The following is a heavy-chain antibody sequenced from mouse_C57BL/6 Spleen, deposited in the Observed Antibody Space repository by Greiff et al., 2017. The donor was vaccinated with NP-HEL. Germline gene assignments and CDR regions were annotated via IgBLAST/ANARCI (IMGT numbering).Heavy chain of an antibody. V-gene: IGHV1-53*01. CDR1: GYTFTSYW. D-gene: IGHD4-1*02. CDR2: INPSNGGT. J-gene: IGHJ3*01. CDR3: ARFATGTWFAY. Sequence: QVQLQQPGTELVKPGASGYTFTSYWMHWVKQRPGQGLEGIGNINPSNGGTNYNEKFKSKATLTVDKSSSTAYMQLSSLTSEDSAVYYCARFATGTWFAYWGQGTLVTVSA.